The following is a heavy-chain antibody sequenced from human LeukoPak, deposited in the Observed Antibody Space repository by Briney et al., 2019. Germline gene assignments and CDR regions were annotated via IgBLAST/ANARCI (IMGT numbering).Heavy chain of an antibody. V-gene: IGHV3-23*01. CDR2: ISGSGGST. J-gene: IGHJ4*02. Sequence: GGSLRLSCAASGFIFSSYAMSWVRQAPGKGLEWVSTISGSGGSTYYADSVKGRFTISRDNFKNTLYLQMNSLRAEDTAVYYCAKVGDFWSGQSPPFDYWGQGTLVTVSS. CDR3: AKVGDFWSGQSPPFDY. CDR1: GFIFSSYA. D-gene: IGHD3-3*01.